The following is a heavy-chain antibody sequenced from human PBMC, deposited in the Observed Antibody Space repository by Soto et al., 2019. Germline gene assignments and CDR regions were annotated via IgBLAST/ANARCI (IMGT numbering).Heavy chain of an antibody. CDR2: IIPIFGTA. J-gene: IGHJ6*02. V-gene: IGHV1-69*13. Sequence: SVKVSCKASGVTFSSYAISWVRQAPGQGLEWMGGIIPIFGTANYAQKFQGRVTIAADESTSTAYMELSSLRSEDTAVYYCARDGYLGNGMDVWGQGTTVTVSS. CDR3: ARDGYLGNGMDV. CDR1: GVTFSSYA. D-gene: IGHD7-27*01.